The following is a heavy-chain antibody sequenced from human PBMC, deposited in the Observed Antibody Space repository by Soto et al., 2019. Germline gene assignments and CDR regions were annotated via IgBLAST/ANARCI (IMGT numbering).Heavy chain of an antibody. CDR3: ERSIEVAADFDY. CDR1: GYTFTSYA. CDR2: INAGNGNT. J-gene: IGHJ4*02. V-gene: IGHV1-3*01. D-gene: IGHD6-19*01. Sequence: ASVKVSCKASGYTFTSYAMHWVRQAPGQRLEWMGWINAGNGNTKYSQKFQGRVTITRDTSASTAYMELSSLRSEDTAVYYCERSIEVAADFDYWGQGPLVTVSS.